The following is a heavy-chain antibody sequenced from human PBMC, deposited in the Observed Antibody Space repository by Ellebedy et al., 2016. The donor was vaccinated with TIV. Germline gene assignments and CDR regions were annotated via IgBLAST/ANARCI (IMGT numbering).Heavy chain of an antibody. CDR3: AKLPGGNGGRGSYSSGWYVSY. V-gene: IGHV3-30*18. D-gene: IGHD6-19*01. J-gene: IGHJ4*02. CDR1: GFTFRSYG. CDR2: ISYDGNNK. Sequence: GGSLRLSCAASGFTFRSYGMHWVRQAPGKGLEWVAVISYDGNNKYYADSVKGRFTISRDNSKNTLYLQMNSLRAEDTAVYYCAKLPGGNGGRGSYSSGWYVSYWGQGTLVTVSS.